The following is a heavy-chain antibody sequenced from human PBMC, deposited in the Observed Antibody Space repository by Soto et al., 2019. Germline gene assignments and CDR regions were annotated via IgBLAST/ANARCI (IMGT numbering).Heavy chain of an antibody. D-gene: IGHD2-2*01. CDR3: ARDLDCSSTGCYAAWFDP. CDR1: GYTFTNYG. Sequence: QVQLVQSGAEVKKPGASVKVSCKASGYTFTNYGITWVRQAPGQGLEWMGWISTHNGNTMYAQNLQGRVTMTTDTSTTTAYMDLRSLRFDDTAVYYCARDLDCSSTGCYAAWFDPWGQGTLVTVSS. J-gene: IGHJ5*02. V-gene: IGHV1-18*01. CDR2: ISTHNGNT.